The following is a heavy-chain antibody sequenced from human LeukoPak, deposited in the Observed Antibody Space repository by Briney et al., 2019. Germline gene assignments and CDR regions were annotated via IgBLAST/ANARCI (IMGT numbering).Heavy chain of an antibody. Sequence: SVKVSCTASGGTFSSYAISWVRQAPGQGLEWMGGIIPIFGTANYAQKFQGRVTITADESTSTAYMELSSLRSEDTAVYYCARDPGTTSDPSEEDWFDPWGQGTLVTVSS. CDR1: GGTFSSYA. V-gene: IGHV1-69*13. D-gene: IGHD4-17*01. CDR3: ARDPGTTSDPSEEDWFDP. J-gene: IGHJ5*02. CDR2: IIPIFGTA.